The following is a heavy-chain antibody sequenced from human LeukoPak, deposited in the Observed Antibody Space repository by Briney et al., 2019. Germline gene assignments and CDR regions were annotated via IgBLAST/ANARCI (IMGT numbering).Heavy chain of an antibody. CDR1: GGSFSGYY. J-gene: IGHJ5*02. Sequence: SETLSLTCAVYGGSFSGYYWSWIRQPPGKGLEWIGEINHSGSTNYNPSLKSRVTISVDTSKNQFSLKLSSVTAADTAVYYCASSSWYRPRMFDPWGQGTLVTVSS. CDR3: ASSSWYRPRMFDP. D-gene: IGHD6-13*01. V-gene: IGHV4-34*01. CDR2: INHSGST.